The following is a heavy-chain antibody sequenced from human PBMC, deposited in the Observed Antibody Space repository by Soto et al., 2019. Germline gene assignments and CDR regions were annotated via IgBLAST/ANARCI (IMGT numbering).Heavy chain of an antibody. J-gene: IGHJ4*02. CDR2: IYHSGST. D-gene: IGHD1-26*01. Sequence: HVQLQESGPGLVKPSGTLSLTCAVSGGSISRRNWWSWVRQPPGKGLEWIGEIYHSGSTNYNPSTKSRVTISVDKSKNQFALKLSSVTAADTAVYYCARDFGYSGSIDYWGQGTLVTVS. CDR3: ARDFGYSGSIDY. CDR1: GGSISRRNW. V-gene: IGHV4-4*02.